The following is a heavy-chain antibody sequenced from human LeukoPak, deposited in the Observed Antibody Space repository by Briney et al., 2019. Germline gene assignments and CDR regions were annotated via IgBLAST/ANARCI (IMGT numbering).Heavy chain of an antibody. CDR2: INPSGGTT. Sequence: ASVKVSCKASGYSFTTFYMHWVRQAPGQGLEWIGIINPSGGTTSQAQKFQGRVTMTRDTSTSTVYMELSSLRSEDTAVYYCATHPPRFCSGGTCSDYWGQGTLVTVSS. CDR3: ATHPPRFCSGGTCSDY. D-gene: IGHD2-15*01. J-gene: IGHJ4*02. V-gene: IGHV1-46*01. CDR1: GYSFTTFY.